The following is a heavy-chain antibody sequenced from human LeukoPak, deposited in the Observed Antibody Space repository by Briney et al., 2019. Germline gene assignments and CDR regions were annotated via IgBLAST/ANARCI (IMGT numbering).Heavy chain of an antibody. CDR3: TTFYSRRGY. V-gene: IGHV3-15*07. J-gene: IGHJ4*02. CDR2: IKSKTDGGTI. Sequence: GGSLRLSCAASGFTFSSYSMNWVRQAPGKGLEWVGRIKSKTDGGTIDYAAPVKGRFTISRDDSRNTLYLQMNSLKTEDTAVYYCTTFYSRRGYWGQGTLVTVSS. D-gene: IGHD1-26*01. CDR1: GFTFSSYS.